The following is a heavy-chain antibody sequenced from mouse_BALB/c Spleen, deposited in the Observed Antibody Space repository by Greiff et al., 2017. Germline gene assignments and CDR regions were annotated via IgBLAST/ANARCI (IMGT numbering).Heavy chain of an antibody. CDR3: ARKYGNYEFAY. V-gene: IGHV1-9*01. CDR1: GYTFSSYW. D-gene: IGHD2-10*02. Sequence: VKLQQSGAELMKPGASVKMSCKATGYTFSSYWIDWVNQRPGHGLEWIGEILPGSGSTNYNEKFKGKATFTADTSSNTAYMQLSSLTSEDSAVYYCARKYGNYEFAYWGQGTLVTVSA. CDR2: ILPGSGST. J-gene: IGHJ3*01.